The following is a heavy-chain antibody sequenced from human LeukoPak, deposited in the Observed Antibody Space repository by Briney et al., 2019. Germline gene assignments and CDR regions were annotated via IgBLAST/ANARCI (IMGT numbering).Heavy chain of an antibody. D-gene: IGHD6-19*01. CDR2: ISSSSTI. CDR3: ARGYSSASDY. V-gene: IGHV3-48*01. Sequence: GGSLRLSCAASGFTFNTYSMNWVRQPPGKGLEWVSCISSSSTIYYSDSVKGRFTISRDNSKNTLYLQMDSLRIDDTAVYYCARGYSSASDYWGLGTLVTVSS. J-gene: IGHJ4*02. CDR1: GFTFNTYS.